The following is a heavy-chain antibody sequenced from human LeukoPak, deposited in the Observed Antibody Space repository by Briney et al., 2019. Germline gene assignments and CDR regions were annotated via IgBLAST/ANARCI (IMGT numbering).Heavy chain of an antibody. D-gene: IGHD2/OR15-2a*01. V-gene: IGHV3-48*03. Sequence: GGSLRLSCAASGFTFSTFDMNWVRQAPGKGLEWVSYISSSGSSIYYADSVKGRFTISRDNAKNSLFLQMDSLRAEDTAVYYCARDVLRRHWGQGTLVTVSS. CDR2: ISSSGSSI. CDR3: ARDVLRRH. J-gene: IGHJ4*02. CDR1: GFTFSTFD.